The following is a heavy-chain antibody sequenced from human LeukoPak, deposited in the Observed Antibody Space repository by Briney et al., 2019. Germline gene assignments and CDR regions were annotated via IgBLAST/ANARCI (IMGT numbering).Heavy chain of an antibody. CDR2: IYTSGST. Sequence: KPSETLSLTCTVSGGSISSGSYYWSWIRQPAGKGLEWIGRIYTSGSTNYNPSLKSRVTISVDTSKNQFSLKLTSVTAADTAVYYCARGDSGYDHYYYYYYMDVWGKGTTVTVSS. D-gene: IGHD5-12*01. CDR3: ARGDSGYDHYYYYYYMDV. CDR1: GGSISSGSYY. J-gene: IGHJ6*03. V-gene: IGHV4-61*02.